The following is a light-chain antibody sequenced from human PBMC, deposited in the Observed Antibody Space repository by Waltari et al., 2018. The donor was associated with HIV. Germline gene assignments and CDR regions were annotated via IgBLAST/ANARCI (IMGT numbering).Light chain of an antibody. Sequence: DIVMTQSPLSLPVTPGEPASISCRSSQNLLDSHGYNYLDWYLQKPGQSPQLLIYLGSNRAAGVPDRFSGSGSGTDFTLKISRVEAEDVGIYYCMQGLQTPQVTFGGGTKVEIK. CDR3: MQGLQTPQVT. CDR1: QNLLDSHGYNY. V-gene: IGKV2-28*01. J-gene: IGKJ4*01. CDR2: LGS.